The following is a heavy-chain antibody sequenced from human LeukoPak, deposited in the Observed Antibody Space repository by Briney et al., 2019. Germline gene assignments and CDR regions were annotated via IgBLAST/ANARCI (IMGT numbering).Heavy chain of an antibody. CDR1: GFTVSRNY. D-gene: IGHD2-2*01. CDR3: ARRGDCSSTSCLFFDY. CDR2: IYSGGST. Sequence: GGSLRLSCAASGFTVSRNYMSWGRQAPGKGLEWVSVIYSGGSTYYSDSVKGRVTISRDNSKNTLYLQMNSLRAEDTAVYYCARRGDCSSTSCLFFDYWGQGTLVTVSS. J-gene: IGHJ4*02. V-gene: IGHV3-66*02.